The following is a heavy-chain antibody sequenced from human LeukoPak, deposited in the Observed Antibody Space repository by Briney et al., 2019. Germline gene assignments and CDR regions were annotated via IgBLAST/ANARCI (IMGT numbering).Heavy chain of an antibody. J-gene: IGHJ4*02. CDR1: GYTFTGYY. CDR2: INPNSGGT. Sequence: ASVKVSCKASGYTFTGYYMHWVRQAPGQELVWMGWINPNSGGTNYAQKFQGRVTMTRDTSISTAYMELSRLRSDDTAVYYCASTSMATIATDYWGQGTLVTVSS. D-gene: IGHD5-12*01. CDR3: ASTSMATIATDY. V-gene: IGHV1-2*02.